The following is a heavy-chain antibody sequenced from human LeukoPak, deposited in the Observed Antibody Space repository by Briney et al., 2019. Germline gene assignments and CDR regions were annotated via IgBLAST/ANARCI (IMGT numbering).Heavy chain of an antibody. CDR3: AFQDGGIVY. CDR1: GLTFSTYS. CDR2: ISSSSGII. J-gene: IGHJ4*02. V-gene: IGHV3-48*02. Sequence: GSLRLSCAASGLTFSTYSLNWVRQAPGKGLEWVSYISSSSGIIYADSVKGRCTVSRDNAKNSLYLQMNSLRDDDTGVYYCAFQDGGIVYWGQGTLVTVSS. D-gene: IGHD4-23*01.